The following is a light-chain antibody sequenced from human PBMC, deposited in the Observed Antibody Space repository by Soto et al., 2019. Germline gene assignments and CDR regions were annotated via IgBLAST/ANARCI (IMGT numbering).Light chain of an antibody. Sequence: EIVLTHSPGTLSLSPGDRATLSCRASQSVSSSYLAWYQQKPGQAPRLLIYGASSRATGIPDRFSGSGSGTDFTLTISRLEPEDLAVYYCQQRSNWWTFGQGTKVDIK. V-gene: IGKV3D-20*02. J-gene: IGKJ1*01. CDR1: QSVSSSY. CDR2: GAS. CDR3: QQRSNWWT.